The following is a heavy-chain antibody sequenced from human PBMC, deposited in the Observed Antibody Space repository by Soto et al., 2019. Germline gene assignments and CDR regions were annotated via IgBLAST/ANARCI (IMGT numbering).Heavy chain of an antibody. CDR2: ISAYHGNT. J-gene: IGHJ4*02. CDR3: ARDLTGTTGSGDY. V-gene: IGHV1-18*04. Sequence: QVQLVQSGAEVKKPGASVKVSCKASGYTFTSYGISWVRQAPGQGLEWRGWISAYHGNTNYAQQLQGRGTITPDTYTSTAYMELRSLRSYDTAVYYCARDLTGTTGSGDYWGQGTLVTVSS. CDR1: GYTFTSYG. D-gene: IGHD1-7*01.